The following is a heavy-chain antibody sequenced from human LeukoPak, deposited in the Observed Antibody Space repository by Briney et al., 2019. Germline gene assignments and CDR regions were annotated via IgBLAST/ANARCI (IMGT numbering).Heavy chain of an antibody. J-gene: IGHJ4*02. D-gene: IGHD3-10*02. Sequence: PGGSLRLSCAASGFTFSNHGMSWVRQAPGKGLEWVSFISSSSSYIYYADSVKGRFTISRDNAKNSLYLQMNSLRAEDAAVYYCARGTMFPYYFDYWGQGTLVTVSS. CDR3: ARGTMFPYYFDY. CDR2: ISSSSSYI. V-gene: IGHV3-21*01. CDR1: GFTFSNHG.